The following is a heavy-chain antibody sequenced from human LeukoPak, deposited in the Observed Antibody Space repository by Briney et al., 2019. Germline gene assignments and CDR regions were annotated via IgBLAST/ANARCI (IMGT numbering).Heavy chain of an antibody. CDR2: ISGSGGST. J-gene: IGHJ4*02. D-gene: IGHD3-10*01. Sequence: GGSLRLSCAASGFTFSSYAMSWVRQAPGKGLEWVSAISGSGGSTYYADSVKGRFTISRDNSKNTLYLQMNSLRAEDTAVYYCAKGYNTMVRGVIKDYFDYWGQGTLVTVSS. CDR3: AKGYNTMVRGVIKDYFDY. V-gene: IGHV3-23*01. CDR1: GFTFSSYA.